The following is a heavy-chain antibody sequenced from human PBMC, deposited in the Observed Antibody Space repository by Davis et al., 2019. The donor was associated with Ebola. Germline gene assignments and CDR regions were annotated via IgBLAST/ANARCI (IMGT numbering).Heavy chain of an antibody. Sequence: GGSLRLSCKGSGSTFTGNYIQWVRQAPGQGLEWMGRINPNSGGTNYAQKFQGRVTMSRNTSTSTAYMEMSRLRSDDTAVYFCARGGITMMIVPGDYYYGLDVWGQGTTVTVSS. J-gene: IGHJ6*02. D-gene: IGHD3-22*01. CDR2: INPNSGGT. CDR3: ARGGITMMIVPGDYYYGLDV. CDR1: GSTFTGNY. V-gene: IGHV1-2*06.